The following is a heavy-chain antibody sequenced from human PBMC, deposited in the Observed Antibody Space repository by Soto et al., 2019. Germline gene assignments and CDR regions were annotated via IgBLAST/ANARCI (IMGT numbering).Heavy chain of an antibody. V-gene: IGHV3-11*01. J-gene: IGHJ6*02. CDR1: GFTFSDSY. CDR3: ARVSWREKYGMDV. Sequence: PGGSLRLSCAASGFTFSDSYMSWIRQAPGKGLAWISYITFSGNTVYYADSLKVRFTISRDNAKNSLYLQMNRLRAEDTVVYYCARVSWREKYGMDVWGQGTTVTVS. CDR2: ITFSGNTV.